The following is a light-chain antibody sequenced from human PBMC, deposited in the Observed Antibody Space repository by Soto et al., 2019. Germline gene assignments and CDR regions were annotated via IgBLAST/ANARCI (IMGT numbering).Light chain of an antibody. V-gene: IGKV1-5*03. CDR1: QSISSW. J-gene: IGKJ1*01. CDR2: KAS. CDR3: QQSDSLWT. Sequence: DIQMTQSPSTLSASVGDTVTITCRASQSISSWLAWYQQKPGKAPKLLIYKASSLQTGVPSRFSGSGPGTEFTLTISSLQPDDFATYYCQQSDSLWTFGQGTKVEIK.